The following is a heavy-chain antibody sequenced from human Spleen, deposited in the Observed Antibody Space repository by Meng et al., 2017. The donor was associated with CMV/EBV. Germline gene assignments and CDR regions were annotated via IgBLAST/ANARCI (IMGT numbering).Heavy chain of an antibody. J-gene: IGHJ6*03. CDR1: GGSISSYY. Sequence: QGQLQESGPGLVKPSETLSLTCTVSGGSISSYYWSWIRQPPGKGLEWIGYIYYSGSTNYNPSLKSRVTISVDTSKNQFSLKLSSVTAADTAVYYCALAPRYSGYDPYYYYYMDVWGKGTTVTVSS. CDR2: IYYSGST. V-gene: IGHV4-59*01. D-gene: IGHD5-12*01. CDR3: ALAPRYSGYDPYYYYYMDV.